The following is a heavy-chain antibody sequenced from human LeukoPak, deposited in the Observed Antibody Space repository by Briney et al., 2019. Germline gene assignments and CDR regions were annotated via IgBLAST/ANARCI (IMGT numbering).Heavy chain of an antibody. CDR1: GFTFSSYE. V-gene: IGHV3-48*03. D-gene: IGHD3-10*02. J-gene: IGHJ6*04. CDR3: AELGITMIGGV. Sequence: GGSLRLSCAASGFTFSSYEMNWVRQAPGKGLEWVTYISSSGSTIYYADSVRGRFTISRDNAKNSLYLQMNSLRAEDTAVYYCAELGITMIGGVWGKGTTVTISS. CDR2: ISSSGSTI.